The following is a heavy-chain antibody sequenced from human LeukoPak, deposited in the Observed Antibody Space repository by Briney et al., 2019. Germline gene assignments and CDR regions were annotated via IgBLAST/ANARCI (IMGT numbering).Heavy chain of an antibody. CDR1: GYTFTDYW. J-gene: IGHJ4*02. D-gene: IGHD3-16*01. CDR2: IYPIDSDS. V-gene: IGHV5-51*01. Sequence: GDSLKISCKTSGYTFTDYWIGWVRQMPGKGLEWMGVIYPIDSDSKYSPSFQGQVTISADKSINTAYLQWSSLKASDTGIYYCVRLWDSSFDYRGQGTLVTVSS. CDR3: VRLWDSSFDY.